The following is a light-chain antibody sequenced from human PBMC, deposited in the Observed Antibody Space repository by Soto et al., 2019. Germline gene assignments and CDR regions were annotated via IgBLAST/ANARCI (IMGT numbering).Light chain of an antibody. J-gene: IGLJ1*01. V-gene: IGLV2-14*01. CDR1: NSDVGTYNY. Sequence: QSALAQPPSASGSPGQSVTITCTGTNSDVGTYNYVSWYQHHPGKAPKFLIYEVSYRPSGVSNRFSGSKSGNTASLTISGLQAEDEADYYCSSYTTTNTLVFGIGTKLTVL. CDR2: EVS. CDR3: SSYTTTNTLV.